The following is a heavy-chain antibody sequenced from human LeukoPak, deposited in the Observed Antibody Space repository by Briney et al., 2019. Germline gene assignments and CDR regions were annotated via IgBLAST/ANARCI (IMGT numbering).Heavy chain of an antibody. CDR2: TSYDGTNT. V-gene: IGHV3-30*04. CDR1: GFTFSTYT. Sequence: PGGSLRLSCAASGFTFSTYTIHWVRQAPGEGLEWVAVTSYDGTNTYYADSVKGRFSISRDNTKNTLYLQMSSLRPDDTAVYYCARGIHQSQSSPLPHYYYGMDVWGQGTTVAVSS. D-gene: IGHD2-2*01. J-gene: IGHJ6*02. CDR3: ARGIHQSQSSPLPHYYYGMDV.